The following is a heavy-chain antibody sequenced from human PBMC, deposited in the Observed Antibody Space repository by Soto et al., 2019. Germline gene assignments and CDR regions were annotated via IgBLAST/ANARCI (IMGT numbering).Heavy chain of an antibody. D-gene: IGHD3-22*01. J-gene: IGHJ4*02. CDR3: ARETYYYDSSGYYIYFDY. V-gene: IGHV3-30-3*01. CDR2: ISYDGSNK. Sequence: PGGSLRLSCAASGFTFSSYAMHWVRQAPGKGLEWVAVISYDGSNKYYADSVKGRFTISRDNSKNTLYLQMNSLRAEDTAVYYCARETYYYDSSGYYIYFDYWGQGTLVTVSS. CDR1: GFTFSSYA.